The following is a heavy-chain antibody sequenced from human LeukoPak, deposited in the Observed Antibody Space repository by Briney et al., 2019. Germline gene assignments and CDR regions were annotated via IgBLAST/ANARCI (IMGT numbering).Heavy chain of an antibody. CDR1: GFTFSSYA. CDR3: AKANSPYYYDSSGYSTFDY. CDR2: MSGSGVSP. D-gene: IGHD3-22*01. Sequence: PGGSLRLSCAASGFTFSSYAMNWVRQAPGKGLEWVSGMSGSGVSPYYADSVKGRFTMSRDNSKSTMYLQMNGLRAEDTAVYYCAKANSPYYYDSSGYSTFDYWGQGTLVTVSS. J-gene: IGHJ4*02. V-gene: IGHV3-23*01.